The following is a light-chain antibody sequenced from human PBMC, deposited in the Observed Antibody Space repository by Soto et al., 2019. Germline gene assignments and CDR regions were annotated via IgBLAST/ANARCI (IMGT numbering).Light chain of an antibody. CDR1: QSVSSGY. V-gene: IGKV3-20*01. CDR3: QQSYSTPPT. Sequence: EIVLTQSPGTLSLSPGERGTLSCRASQSVSSGYLAWYQQKPGKAPRLLIYGASTRATGIPARFSGRGSGTDFTLTISSLQTEDFATYYCQQSYSTPPTFGQGTRLEIK. CDR2: GAS. J-gene: IGKJ5*01.